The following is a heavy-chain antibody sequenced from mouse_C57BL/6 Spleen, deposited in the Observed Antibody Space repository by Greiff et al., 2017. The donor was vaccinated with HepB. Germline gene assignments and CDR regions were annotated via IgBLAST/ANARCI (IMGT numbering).Heavy chain of an antibody. J-gene: IGHJ4*01. V-gene: IGHV1-55*01. CDR1: GYTFTSYW. Sequence: VQLQQSGAELVKPGASVKMSCKASGYTFTSYWITWVKQRPGQGLEWIGDIYPGSGSTNYNEKFKSKATLTVDTSSSTAYMQLSSLTSEDSAVYYCERSRYYYYGSDAMDYWGQGTSVTVSS. CDR2: IYPGSGST. CDR3: ERSRYYYYGSDAMDY. D-gene: IGHD1-1*01.